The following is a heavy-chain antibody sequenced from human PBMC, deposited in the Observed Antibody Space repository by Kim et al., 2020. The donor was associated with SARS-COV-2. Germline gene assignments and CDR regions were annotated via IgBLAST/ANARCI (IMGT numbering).Heavy chain of an antibody. CDR1: GGSISSYY. J-gene: IGHJ6*02. CDR2: IYYSGST. V-gene: IGHV4-59*13. Sequence: SETLSLTCTVSGGSISSYYWSWIRQPPGKGLEWIGYIYYSGSTNYNPSLKSRVTISVDTSKNQFSLKLSSVTAADTAVYYCARDRYGMDVWGQGTTVTVSS. CDR3: ARDRYGMDV.